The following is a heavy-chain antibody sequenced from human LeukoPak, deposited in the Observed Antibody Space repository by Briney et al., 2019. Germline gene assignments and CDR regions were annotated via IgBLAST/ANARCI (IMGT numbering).Heavy chain of an antibody. CDR1: GGSFSGYY. CDR3: ARGRFTKGYCSSTSCYPTRPYYFDY. V-gene: IGHV4-34*01. J-gene: IGHJ4*02. D-gene: IGHD2-2*01. CDR2: INHSGST. Sequence: PSETLSLTCAVYGGSFSGYYWSWIRQPPGKGLEWIGEINHSGSTNYNPSLKSRVTISVDTSKNQFSLKLSSVTAADTAVYYCARGRFTKGYCSSTSCYPTRPYYFDYWGQGTLVTVSS.